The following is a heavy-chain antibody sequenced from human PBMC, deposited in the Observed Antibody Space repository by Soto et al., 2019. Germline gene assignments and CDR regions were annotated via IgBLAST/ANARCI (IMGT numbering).Heavy chain of an antibody. Sequence: SETLSLTCTGSGGSISSSSYYWGWIRQPPGKGLEWIGSIYYSGSTYYNPSLKSRVTISVDTSKNQFSLKLSSVTAADTAVYYCARLGITMIEVVTPVDTWGQGTMVTVSS. D-gene: IGHD3-22*01. CDR1: GGSISSSSYY. CDR3: ARLGITMIEVVTPVDT. CDR2: IYYSGST. J-gene: IGHJ3*02. V-gene: IGHV4-39*01.